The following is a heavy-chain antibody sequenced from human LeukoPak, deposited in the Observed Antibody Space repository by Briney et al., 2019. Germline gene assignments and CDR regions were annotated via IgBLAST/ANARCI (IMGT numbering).Heavy chain of an antibody. CDR1: GFTFSSDG. J-gene: IGHJ4*02. CDR2: IRGSGGST. Sequence: GGSLRLSCAAAGFTFSSDGMSWVRQAPGKGREWVSAIRGSGGSTYYADSVKGRFTISRDNGKNTLYLQMNSLRAEDTAVYYCAKDWVDYYDSSGRGGDYWGQGTLVTVSS. CDR3: AKDWVDYYDSSGRGGDY. D-gene: IGHD3-22*01. V-gene: IGHV3-23*01.